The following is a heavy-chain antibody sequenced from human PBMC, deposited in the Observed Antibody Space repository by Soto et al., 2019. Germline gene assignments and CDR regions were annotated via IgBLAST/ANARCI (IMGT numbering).Heavy chain of an antibody. CDR1: GFTFTSSA. Sequence: SVKVSCKASGFTFTSSAVQWVRQARGHRLERIGWIVVGSGNTNYAQKFQERVTITRDMSTSTAYMELSSLRSEDTAVYYCAADRNYDFWSGQASLDAFDIWGQGTMVTVSS. J-gene: IGHJ3*02. V-gene: IGHV1-58*01. CDR3: AADRNYDFWSGQASLDAFDI. D-gene: IGHD3-3*01. CDR2: IVVGSGNT.